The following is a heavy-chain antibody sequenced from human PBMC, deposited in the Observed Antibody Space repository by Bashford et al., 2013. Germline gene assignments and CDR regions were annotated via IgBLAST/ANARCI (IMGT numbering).Heavy chain of an antibody. J-gene: IGHJ5*02. D-gene: IGHD3-9*01. CDR3: AXGPSFILTGYYNHPQNWFAP. Sequence: KASGYTFTGYYMHWVRQAPGQGLEWMGWINPNSGGTNYAQKFQGRVTMTRDTSISTAYMELSRLRSDDTAVYYCAXGPSFILTGYYNHPQNWFAPGAREPWSPSPQ. CDR2: INPNSGGT. CDR1: GYTFTGYY. V-gene: IGHV1-2*02.